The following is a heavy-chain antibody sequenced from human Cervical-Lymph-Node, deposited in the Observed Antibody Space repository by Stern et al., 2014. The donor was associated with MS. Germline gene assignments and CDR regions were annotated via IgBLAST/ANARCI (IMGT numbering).Heavy chain of an antibody. Sequence: QVQLVESGVEVKPPGASVKVSCKASGYSFSYFGIHWVRQAPGQGLEWMGWINSYTGNTDYGQRFQGRVTMTTDTSTSTAYMELRNLRSDDTAVYYCARDMGPDILTGHGYWGQGTLITVSS. V-gene: IGHV1-18*01. CDR3: ARDMGPDILTGHGY. J-gene: IGHJ4*02. CDR1: GYSFSYFG. D-gene: IGHD3-9*01. CDR2: INSYTGNT.